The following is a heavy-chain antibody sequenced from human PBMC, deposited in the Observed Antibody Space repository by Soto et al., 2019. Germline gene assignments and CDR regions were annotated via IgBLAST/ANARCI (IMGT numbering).Heavy chain of an antibody. V-gene: IGHV4-34*01. CDR1: GGSFSDYY. J-gene: IGHJ6*03. CDR3: ARGRAVVPSAVNYFYYYYMDV. Sequence: PSETLSLTCAVYGGSFSDYYWSWIRQPPGKGLEWIGEINHSGSTNYNPSLKSRVTISVDTSKNQFSLKLSSVTAADTAVYYCARGRAVVPSAVNYFYYYYMDVWGKGTTVTVSS. D-gene: IGHD2-2*01. CDR2: INHSGST.